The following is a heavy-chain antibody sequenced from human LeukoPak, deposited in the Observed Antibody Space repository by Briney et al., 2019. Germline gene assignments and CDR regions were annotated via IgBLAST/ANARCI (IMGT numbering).Heavy chain of an antibody. Sequence: GGSLRLSCAASGFTFSSYVMSWVRQAPGKGLEWVSGISGSGGSTYYADSVKGRFTISRDTSKNTLYLQMNSLRAEDTAIYYCARGGGYITSWYFDHWGQGTLVTVSS. J-gene: IGHJ4*02. CDR2: ISGSGGST. D-gene: IGHD6-13*01. CDR1: GFTFSSYV. CDR3: ARGGGYITSWYFDH. V-gene: IGHV3-23*01.